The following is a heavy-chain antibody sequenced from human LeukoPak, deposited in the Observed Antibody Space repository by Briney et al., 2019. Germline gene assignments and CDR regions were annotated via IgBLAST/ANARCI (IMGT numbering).Heavy chain of an antibody. D-gene: IGHD3-22*01. V-gene: IGHV1-69*04. CDR2: IIPILGIA. J-gene: IGHJ4*02. Sequence: SVKVSCKASGGTFSSYAISWVRQAPGQGLEWMGRIIPILGIANYAQKFQGRVTITADKSTSTAYMELSSLRSEDTAVYYCARDSLPMIVGYPPHFDYWGQGTLVTVSS. CDR3: ARDSLPMIVGYPPHFDY. CDR1: GGTFSSYA.